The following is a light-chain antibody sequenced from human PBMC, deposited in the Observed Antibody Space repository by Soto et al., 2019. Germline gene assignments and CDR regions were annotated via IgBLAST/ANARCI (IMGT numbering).Light chain of an antibody. CDR3: QQSGSWPLT. J-gene: IGKJ4*01. V-gene: IGKV3-11*01. Sequence: EIVLTQSPATLSLSPGERATLSCRASQSVDSSLAWYQQKPGQAPRLLIYDASSRATGIPARFSGSGSGTDFTLTISSLEPEDFAVYYCQQSGSWPLTFGGGTKVEIK. CDR2: DAS. CDR1: QSVDSS.